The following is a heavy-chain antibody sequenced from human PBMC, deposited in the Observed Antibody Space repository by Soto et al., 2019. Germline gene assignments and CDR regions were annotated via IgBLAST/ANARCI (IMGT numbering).Heavy chain of an antibody. D-gene: IGHD3-3*01. CDR3: AKQSYYDFWRGYQTSDFDY. V-gene: IGHV3-23*01. Sequence: GGSLRLSCAASGFTFSSYAMSWVRQAPGKGLEWVSAISGSGGSTYYADSVKGRFTISRDNSKNTLYLQMNSLRAEDTAVYYCAKQSYYDFWRGYQTSDFDYWGQGTLVTVSS. J-gene: IGHJ4*02. CDR2: ISGSGGST. CDR1: GFTFSSYA.